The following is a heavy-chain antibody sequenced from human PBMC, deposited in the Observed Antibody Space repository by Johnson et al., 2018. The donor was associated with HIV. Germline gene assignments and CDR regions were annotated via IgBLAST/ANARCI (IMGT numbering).Heavy chain of an antibody. CDR3: ACGPYSNSSGVFDI. Sequence: QMLLVESGGGVVQPGRSLRLSCAASGFTFSSYAMHWVRQAPGKGLEWVAVISYDVSNKYYADSVKGRFTISRDNSKNTLYLQMNSLRAEDTAVYYCACGPYSNSSGVFDIWGQGTMVTVSS. D-gene: IGHD6-6*01. CDR2: ISYDVSNK. V-gene: IGHV3-30-3*01. J-gene: IGHJ3*02. CDR1: GFTFSSYA.